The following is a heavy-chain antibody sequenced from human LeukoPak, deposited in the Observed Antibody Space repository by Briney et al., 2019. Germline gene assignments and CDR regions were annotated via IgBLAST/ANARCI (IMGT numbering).Heavy chain of an antibody. J-gene: IGHJ6*02. CDR1: GDTFTSYD. D-gene: IGHD3-9*01. Sequence: ASVRVSCMASGDTFTSYDINRGRQALGQRLDWRAWMNTNRGNTGYAQTFKGTVTMTRNTSISTDYMELSSLRSEDTAVYYCAREVYLVRYFDWLLHHYGMDVWGQGTTVTVSS. CDR2: MNTNRGNT. V-gene: IGHV1-8*01. CDR3: AREVYLVRYFDWLLHHYGMDV.